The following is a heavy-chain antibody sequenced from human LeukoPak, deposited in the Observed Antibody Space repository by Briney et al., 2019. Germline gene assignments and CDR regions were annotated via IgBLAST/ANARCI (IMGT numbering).Heavy chain of an antibody. CDR2: ISGSGGST. Sequence: PGESLRLSCAASGFTFSSYAMSWVRQPPGKGLEWVSSISGSGGSTYYTDSVKGRFTISRDNSKNTLYIHMNNLRAQDTAVYYCAKGPTFYSDSGSYPVDYWGQGTLVTVSS. D-gene: IGHD3-22*01. J-gene: IGHJ4*02. CDR1: GFTFSSYA. CDR3: AKGPTFYSDSGSYPVDY. V-gene: IGHV3-23*01.